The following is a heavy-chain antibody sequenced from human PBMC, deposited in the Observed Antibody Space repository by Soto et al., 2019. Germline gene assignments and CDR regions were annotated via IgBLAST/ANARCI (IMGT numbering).Heavy chain of an antibody. D-gene: IGHD2-2*01. CDR1: GYSFTSYW. V-gene: IGHV5-51*01. CDR3: ARQGCSSTSCYSYYYYYYIDV. J-gene: IGHJ6*03. CDR2: IYPGDSDT. Sequence: LGESLKISCKGSGYSFTSYWIGWVRQMPGKGLEWMGIIYPGDSDTRYSPSFQGQVTISADKSISTAYLQWSSLKASDTAMYYCARQGCSSTSCYSYYYYYYIDVWGKGTTVTVSS.